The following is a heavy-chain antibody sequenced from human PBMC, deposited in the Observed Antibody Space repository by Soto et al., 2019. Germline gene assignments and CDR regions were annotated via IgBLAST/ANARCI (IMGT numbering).Heavy chain of an antibody. D-gene: IGHD3-16*01. V-gene: IGHV3-15*01. J-gene: IGHJ4*02. Sequence: EVQLVESGGGLVKPGGSLRLSCAASGFTFSNAWMSWVRQAPGKGLEWVGRIKSKTDGGTTDYAAPVKGRFTISRDDSKNTLYLQMNSLKTEDTAVYYCTTSAMSVFGEVIECDYWGQGTLVTVSS. CDR2: IKSKTDGGTT. CDR3: TTSAMSVFGEVIECDY. CDR1: GFTFSNAW.